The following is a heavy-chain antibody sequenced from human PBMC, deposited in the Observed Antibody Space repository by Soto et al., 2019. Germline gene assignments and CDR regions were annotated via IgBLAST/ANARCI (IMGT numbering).Heavy chain of an antibody. Sequence: QVQLQESGPGLVTPSETLSLICTVSGGSISNYFWDWIRQPVGKGLEWIGRIFSSGSTNYNASLKSRVTMSVYTSKNQVSLKLTSLTAADTAVYYCARNVASPGVSGSWGAFDIWGKGTMVNVSS. CDR1: GGSISNYF. V-gene: IGHV4-4*07. D-gene: IGHD5-12*01. J-gene: IGHJ3*02. CDR3: ARNVASPGVSGSWGAFDI. CDR2: IFSSGST.